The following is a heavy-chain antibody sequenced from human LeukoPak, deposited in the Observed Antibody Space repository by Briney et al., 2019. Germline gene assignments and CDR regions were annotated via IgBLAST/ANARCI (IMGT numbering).Heavy chain of an antibody. V-gene: IGHV1-69*13. J-gene: IGHJ4*02. CDR3: ARDLSTLTAYYFDS. CDR2: IIPIFGTA. CDR1: GGTFSSYA. Sequence: SVKVSCKASGGTFSSYAISWVRQAPGQGLEWMGGIIPIFGTANYAQKFQGRVTLTADESTSTAYMELSSLSSEETAVYYCARDLSTLTAYYFDSWGQGTLVTVSS.